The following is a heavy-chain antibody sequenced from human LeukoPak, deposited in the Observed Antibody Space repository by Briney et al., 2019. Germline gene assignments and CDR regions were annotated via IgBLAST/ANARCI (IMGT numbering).Heavy chain of an antibody. CDR2: ISSSSTYI. D-gene: IGHD6-19*01. Sequence: SGGSLRLSCAASGLTFNTHSMSWVRQAPGKGLEWVASISSSSTYIYYADSVKGRFTISRDNAKKSLYLEMNSLRAEDTAVHYCARHSSYNNGWGPFDYWGQGTLVTASS. V-gene: IGHV3-21*01. CDR3: ARHSSYNNGWGPFDY. J-gene: IGHJ4*02. CDR1: GLTFNTHS.